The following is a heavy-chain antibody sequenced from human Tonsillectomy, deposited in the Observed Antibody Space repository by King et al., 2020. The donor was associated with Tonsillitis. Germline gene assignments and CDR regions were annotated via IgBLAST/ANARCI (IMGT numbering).Heavy chain of an antibody. CDR3: AKAKQYCSSTSCYKAYYFDY. CDR2: ISGSGGST. D-gene: IGHD2-2*02. V-gene: IGHV3-23*04. J-gene: IGHJ4*02. CDR1: GFTFSSYA. Sequence: DVQLVESGGGLVQPGGSLRLSCAASGFTFSSYAMSWVRQAPGKGLEWVSAISGSGGSTYYADSVKGRFTNSRDNSKNTLYLQMNSLRAEDTAVYYCAKAKQYCSSTSCYKAYYFDYWGQGTLVTVSS.